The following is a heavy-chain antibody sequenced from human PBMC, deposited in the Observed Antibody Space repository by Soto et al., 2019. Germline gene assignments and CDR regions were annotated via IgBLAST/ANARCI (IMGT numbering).Heavy chain of an antibody. D-gene: IGHD3-3*01. V-gene: IGHV4-39*01. CDR2: IYYAGDT. CDR1: GGSISSSSYY. CDR3: GRQDAILGYYVFWSGFPVAH. Sequence: SETLSLTCTVSGGSISSSSYYWGWIRQSPGKGLEWIGSIYYAGDTQYNPSLKSRVTLSVDRSNNQFSLKVTSVTAADTAVYYCGRQDAILGYYVFWSGFPVAHGGQGTLVTVSS. J-gene: IGHJ4*01.